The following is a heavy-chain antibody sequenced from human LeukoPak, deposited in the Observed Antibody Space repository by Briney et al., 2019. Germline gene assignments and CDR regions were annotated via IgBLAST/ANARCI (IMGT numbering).Heavy chain of an antibody. J-gene: IGHJ4*02. V-gene: IGHV4-38-2*01. CDR3: ALGAYYYDSSGYTFDY. D-gene: IGHD3-22*01. CDR2: IYHSGST. CDR1: GFTFSSHGM. Sequence: GTLRLSCAASGFTFSSHGMSWVRQAPGKGLEWIGSIYHSGSTYYNPSLKSRVTISVDTSKNQFSLKLSSVTAADTAVYYCALGAYYYDSSGYTFDYWGQGTLVTVSS.